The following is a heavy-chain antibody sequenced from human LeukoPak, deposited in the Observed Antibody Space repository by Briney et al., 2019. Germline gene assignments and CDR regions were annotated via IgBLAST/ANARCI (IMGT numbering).Heavy chain of an antibody. CDR3: ARVNGLYYFDY. CDR1: GFTFRTYS. D-gene: IGHD3-16*01. V-gene: IGHV3-21*01. Sequence: GGSLRLSCAASGFTFRTYSMNWVRQAPGKGREWVSSITSSSSYIYYADSVKGRFTISRDNAKNSLYLQMSSLRAEDTAVYYCARVNGLYYFDYWGQGTLVTVSS. J-gene: IGHJ4*02. CDR2: ITSSSSYI.